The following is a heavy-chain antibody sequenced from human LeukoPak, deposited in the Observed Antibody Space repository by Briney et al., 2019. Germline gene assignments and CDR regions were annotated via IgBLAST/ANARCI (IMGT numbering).Heavy chain of an antibody. CDR1: GFTFSSYT. J-gene: IGHJ6*02. Sequence: GGSLRLSCAASGFTFSSYTQNWVRQAPGKGLERVSALSGSGGGTYYADSVKGRFTISRDNSKNTLYLQMNSLRVDDTAVYYCAKGGWRTGDGMNVWGQGATVTVSS. CDR3: AKGGWRTGDGMNV. CDR2: LSGSGGGT. D-gene: IGHD6-19*01. V-gene: IGHV3-23*01.